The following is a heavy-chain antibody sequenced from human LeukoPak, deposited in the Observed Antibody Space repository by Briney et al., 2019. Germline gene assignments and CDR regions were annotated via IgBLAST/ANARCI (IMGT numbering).Heavy chain of an antibody. CDR3: ATRPDYYDSSGYYPFDY. CDR2: FDPEDGET. J-gene: IGHJ4*02. V-gene: IGHV1-24*01. Sequence: GASVKVSCKVSGYTLTELSMHWVRQAPGKGLEWMGGFDPEDGETIYAQKFQGRVTMTEDTSTDTAYMELSSLRSEDTAVYYCATRPDYYDSSGYYPFDYWGQGTLVAVSS. D-gene: IGHD3-22*01. CDR1: GYTLTELS.